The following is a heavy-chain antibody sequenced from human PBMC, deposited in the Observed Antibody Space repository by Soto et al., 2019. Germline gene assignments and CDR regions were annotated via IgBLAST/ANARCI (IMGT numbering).Heavy chain of an antibody. V-gene: IGHV4-39*01. D-gene: IGHD2-15*01. CDR1: GGSIYRSGYY. CDR2: IDYNGVT. CDR3: GKVLVGATGHTDSDS. J-gene: IGHJ4*02. Sequence: PSETLSLTCTVSGGSIYRSGYYWGWIRQPPGRGLEWIGNIDYNGVTYSNPSLKSRVTISRDTSKNQCSLKLTSVTAADTALYYCGKVLVGATGHTDSDSWGPGTLVTVSS.